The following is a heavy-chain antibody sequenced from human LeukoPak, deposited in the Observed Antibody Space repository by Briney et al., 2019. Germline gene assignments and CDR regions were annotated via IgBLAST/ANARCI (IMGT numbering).Heavy chain of an antibody. J-gene: IGHJ6*03. CDR2: ISAYNGNT. V-gene: IGHV1-18*01. D-gene: IGHD3-3*01. CDR3: ARKGVFYEDYYYMDV. CDR1: GYTFTSYG. Sequence: ASVKVSCKASGYTFTSYGISWVRQAPGQGLEWMGWISAYNGNTNYAQKLQGRVTMTTDTSTSTAYMELSSLRSEDTAVYYCARKGVFYEDYYYMDVWGKGTTVTVSS.